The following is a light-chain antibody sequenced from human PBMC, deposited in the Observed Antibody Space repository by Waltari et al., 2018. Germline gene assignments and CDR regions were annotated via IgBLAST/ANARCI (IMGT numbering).Light chain of an antibody. CDR1: QDINKY. CDR3: QQGKSHPYN. J-gene: IGKJ2*01. V-gene: IGKV1-17*01. Sequence: DIQMSQSPSSLSASVGDRVIITCRASQDINKYLNWYQQKLGKAPKLLIYYGKSLASGVPSRFSGSGSGTEFTLTINSLQPEDFATYHCQQGKSHPYNFGQGTKVEI. CDR2: YGK.